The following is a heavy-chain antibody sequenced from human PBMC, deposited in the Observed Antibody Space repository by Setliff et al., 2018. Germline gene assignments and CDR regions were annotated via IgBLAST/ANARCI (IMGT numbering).Heavy chain of an antibody. CDR3: ARDRSALVRGVVHHNYFDP. D-gene: IGHD3-10*01. CDR1: GGSIRTYY. Sequence: LSLTCTVSGGSIRTYYWSWIRRPAGKGLEWIGRVFVSGSTNYNPSLKSRVTMSVDTSKNQFSLKLTSVTAADSAIYYCARDRSALVRGVVHHNYFDPWGQGNKVTVSS. CDR2: VFVSGST. J-gene: IGHJ5*02. V-gene: IGHV4-4*07.